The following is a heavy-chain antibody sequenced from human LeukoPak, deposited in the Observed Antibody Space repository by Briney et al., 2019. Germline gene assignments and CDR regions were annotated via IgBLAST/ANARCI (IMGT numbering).Heavy chain of an antibody. CDR2: INDSGST. J-gene: IGHJ4*02. CDR1: GGSFSGYY. CDR3: ARNSHYYDSSGFNY. Sequence: SETLSLSCADSGGSFSGYYWNRIRQPPRKGLEWVGEINDSGSTNYTPSVKSRVTISVDTSKNQFSLKLSSVTAADTAVYYCARNSHYYDSSGFNYWGQGSLVTVSS. V-gene: IGHV4-34*01. D-gene: IGHD3-22*01.